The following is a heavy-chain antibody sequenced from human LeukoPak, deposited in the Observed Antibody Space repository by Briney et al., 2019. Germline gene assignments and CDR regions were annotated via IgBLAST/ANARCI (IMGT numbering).Heavy chain of an antibody. Sequence: ASVKVSCKASGYTFTSYYMHWVRQAPGQGLEWMGIINPSGGSTSYAQKFRGRVTMTRDTSTSTVYMELSSLRSEDTAVYYCARGADYYDSSGHYYLSDWFDPWGQGTLVTVSS. J-gene: IGHJ5*02. CDR2: INPSGGST. D-gene: IGHD3-22*01. V-gene: IGHV1-46*01. CDR1: GYTFTSYY. CDR3: ARGADYYDSSGHYYLSDWFDP.